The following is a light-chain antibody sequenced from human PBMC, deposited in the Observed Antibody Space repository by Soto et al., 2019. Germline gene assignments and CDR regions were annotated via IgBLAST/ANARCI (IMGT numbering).Light chain of an antibody. CDR3: QQYESYST. V-gene: IGKV1-5*03. CDR1: RSISSW. Sequence: DIQMTQSPSTVSASVGDRVTITCRASRSISSWLAWYQQKPGKAPKLLIYKASNLESGVPSRFSGSESGTEFTLTISSLQPDDFATYYCQQYESYSTFGQGTKVDIK. J-gene: IGKJ1*01. CDR2: KAS.